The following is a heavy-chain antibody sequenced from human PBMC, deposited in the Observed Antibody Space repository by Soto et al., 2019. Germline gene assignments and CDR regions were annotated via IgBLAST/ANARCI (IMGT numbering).Heavy chain of an antibody. V-gene: IGHV4-59*01. Sequence: PSETLSLTCTVSGGSISSYYWSWIRQPPGKGLEWIGYIFYSGSTNYNPSLKSRVTISVDTSKNQFSLKLSSVTAADTAVYYCARVKMTTVADWGQGTLVTVSS. D-gene: IGHD4-17*01. CDR1: GGSISSYY. J-gene: IGHJ4*02. CDR3: ARVKMTTVAD. CDR2: IFYSGST.